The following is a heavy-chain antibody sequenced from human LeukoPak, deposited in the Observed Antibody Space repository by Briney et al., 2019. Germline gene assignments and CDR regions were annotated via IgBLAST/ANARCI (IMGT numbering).Heavy chain of an antibody. CDR2: ISDSGDRA. CDR3: AKTPKAIYSSTFDY. D-gene: IGHD6-13*01. CDR1: GFTFSTFA. V-gene: IGHV3-23*01. Sequence: GGSLSLSCAASGFTFSTFAMSWVRQAPGKGLEWVSVISDSGDRAYYADSVKGRFTISRDNSKNSVSLQMNSLRAEDTAVYYCAKTPKAIYSSTFDYWGQGTLVTVSS. J-gene: IGHJ4*02.